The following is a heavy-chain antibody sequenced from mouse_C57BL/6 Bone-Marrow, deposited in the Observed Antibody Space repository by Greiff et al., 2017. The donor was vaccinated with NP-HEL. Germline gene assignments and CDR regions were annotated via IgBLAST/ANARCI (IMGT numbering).Heavy chain of an antibody. J-gene: IGHJ1*03. CDR3: ARVLYCYGSSYEGWYFDV. D-gene: IGHD1-1*01. Sequence: EVQRVESGGGLVKPGGSLKLSCAASGFTFSSYAMSWVRQTPEKRLEWVATISDGGSYTYYPDNVKGRFTISRDNAKNNLYLQMSHLKSEDTAMYYCARVLYCYGSSYEGWYFDVWGTGTTVTVSS. CDR1: GFTFSSYA. V-gene: IGHV5-4*01. CDR2: ISDGGSYT.